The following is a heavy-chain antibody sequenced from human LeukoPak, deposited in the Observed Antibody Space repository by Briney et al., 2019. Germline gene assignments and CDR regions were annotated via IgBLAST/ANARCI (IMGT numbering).Heavy chain of an antibody. Sequence: GASVKVSCKASGGTFSSYAISWVRQAPGQGLEWMGIINPSGGSTSYAQKFQGRVTMTRDTSTSTAYMELSSLRSEDTAVYYCARDSPIAVAGTSGFDYWGQGTLVTVSS. D-gene: IGHD6-19*01. CDR2: INPSGGST. CDR1: GGTFSSYA. J-gene: IGHJ4*02. CDR3: ARDSPIAVAGTSGFDY. V-gene: IGHV1-46*01.